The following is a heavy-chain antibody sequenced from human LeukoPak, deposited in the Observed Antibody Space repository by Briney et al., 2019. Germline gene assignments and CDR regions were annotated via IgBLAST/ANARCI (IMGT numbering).Heavy chain of an antibody. CDR1: GGSFSGYY. Sequence: PSETLSLTCAVYGGSFSGYYWSWIRQPPGKGLEWIGEINHSGSTNYNRSLKSRVTISVDTSKNQFSLKLSSVTAADTAVYYCARGQNCSGGSCYPADYWGQGTLVTVSS. D-gene: IGHD2-15*01. V-gene: IGHV4-34*01. J-gene: IGHJ4*02. CDR2: INHSGST. CDR3: ARGQNCSGGSCYPADY.